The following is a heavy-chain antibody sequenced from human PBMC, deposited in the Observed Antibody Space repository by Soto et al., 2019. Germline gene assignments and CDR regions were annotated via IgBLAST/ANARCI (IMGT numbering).Heavy chain of an antibody. V-gene: IGHV1-2*04. Sequence: ASVKVSCKASGYTFTGYYMHWVRQAPGQGLEWMGWINPNSGGTNYAQKFQGWVTMTRDTSISTAYMELSRLRSDDTAVYYCAFTPRAVTTSYYFDYWGQGTLVTVSS. CDR3: AFTPRAVTTSYYFDY. CDR1: GYTFTGYY. J-gene: IGHJ4*02. CDR2: INPNSGGT. D-gene: IGHD4-17*01.